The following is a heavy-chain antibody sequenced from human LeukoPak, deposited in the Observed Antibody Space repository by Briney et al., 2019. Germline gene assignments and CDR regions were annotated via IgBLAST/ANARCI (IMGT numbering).Heavy chain of an antibody. CDR3: AKDSGWRFDH. V-gene: IGHV6-1*01. J-gene: IGHJ4*02. CDR1: GDSVSSNSAA. D-gene: IGHD6-19*01. Sequence: SQTLSLTRAISGDSVSSNSAAWNWIRQSPSRGLEWLGRTYYNSKWYNDYAVSLKSRITINPDTSKNQFSLQLNSVTPEDTAVYYCAKDSGWRFDHWGQGTLVTVTS. CDR2: TYYNSKWYN.